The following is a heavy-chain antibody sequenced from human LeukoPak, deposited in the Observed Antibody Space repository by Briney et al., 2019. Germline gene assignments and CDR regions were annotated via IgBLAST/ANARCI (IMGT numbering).Heavy chain of an antibody. CDR2: FDPEDGET. CDR3: ATDSSGGDSWSGYYSRYGYFQH. Sequence: ASVKVSCKVSGCTLTELSMHWVRQAPGKGLEWMGGFDPEDGETIYAQKFQGRVTMTEDTSTDTAYMELSSLRSEDTAVYYCATDSSGGDSWSGYYSRYGYFQHWGQGTLVTVSS. D-gene: IGHD3-3*01. J-gene: IGHJ1*01. V-gene: IGHV1-24*01. CDR1: GCTLTELS.